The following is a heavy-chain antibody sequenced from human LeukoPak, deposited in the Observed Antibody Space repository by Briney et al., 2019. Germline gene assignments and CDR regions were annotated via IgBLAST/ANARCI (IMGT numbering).Heavy chain of an antibody. CDR3: ASDSSGYHPSPHFDY. CDR2: IYSGGGT. CDR1: DFTVSGNY. Sequence: GGSLRLSCAASDFTVSGNYMSWVRQAPGKGLEWVSIIYSGGGTYYADSVKGRFTISRDDSKNTVYLQMNSLRAEDTAVYYCASDSSGYHPSPHFDYWGQGTLVTVSS. V-gene: IGHV3-53*01. D-gene: IGHD3-22*01. J-gene: IGHJ4*02.